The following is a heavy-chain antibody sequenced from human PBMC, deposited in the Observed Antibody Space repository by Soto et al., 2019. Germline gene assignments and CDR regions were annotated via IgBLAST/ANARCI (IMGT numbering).Heavy chain of an antibody. J-gene: IGHJ5*02. CDR3: ARDQMWAAAAVGWFDP. Sequence: QVQLQESGPGLVKPSQTLSLTCTVSGGSISSGGYYWSWIRQHPGKGLEWIGYIYYSGSTYYNPSLKSRVTISVDTSKNQFSLKLSSVTAADTAVYYCARDQMWAAAAVGWFDPWGQGTLVTVSS. CDR2: IYYSGST. CDR1: GGSISSGGYY. D-gene: IGHD6-13*01. V-gene: IGHV4-31*03.